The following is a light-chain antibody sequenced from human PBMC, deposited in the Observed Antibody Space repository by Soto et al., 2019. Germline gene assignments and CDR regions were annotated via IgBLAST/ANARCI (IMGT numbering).Light chain of an antibody. CDR1: SSNIGAGYD. J-gene: IGLJ2*01. Sequence: QSVLTQPPSVSGAPGQRVTISCTGSSSNIGAGYDVNWYQQLPGIAPKLLIYRNNNRPSGVPDRFSGSKSGNSASLAITGLQAEDEADYYCQSYDSSLSGYVVFGGRTKLNVL. CDR3: QSYDSSLSGYVV. V-gene: IGLV1-40*01. CDR2: RNN.